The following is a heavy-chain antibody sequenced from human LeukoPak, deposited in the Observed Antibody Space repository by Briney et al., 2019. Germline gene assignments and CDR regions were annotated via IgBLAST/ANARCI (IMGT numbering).Heavy chain of an antibody. CDR2: IRYDGTNK. Sequence: GGSLRLSCAASGFTFSSYGMHWVRQAQGKGLEGVAFIRYDGTNKYYADSVKGRFTISRDNSKNTLYLQMNSLRAEDTAVYYCAKEGTDYGDYGWAYGGQGTLGTVSS. D-gene: IGHD4-17*01. V-gene: IGHV3-30*02. CDR1: GFTFSSYG. CDR3: AKEGTDYGDYGWAY. J-gene: IGHJ1*01.